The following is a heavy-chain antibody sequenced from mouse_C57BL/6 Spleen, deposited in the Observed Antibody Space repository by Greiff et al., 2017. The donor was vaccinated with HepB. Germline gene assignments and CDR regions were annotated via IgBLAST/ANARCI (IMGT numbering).Heavy chain of an antibody. CDR3: ARPLYDYDVSY. J-gene: IGHJ2*01. CDR1: GYTFTSYW. V-gene: IGHV1-64*01. D-gene: IGHD2-4*01. Sequence: VQLQQSGAELVKPGASVKLSCKASGYTFTSYWMHWVKQRPGQGLEWIGMIHPNSGSTNYNEKFKSKATLTVDKSSSTAYMQLSSLTSEDSAVYYCARPLYDYDVSYWGQGTTLTVSS. CDR2: IHPNSGST.